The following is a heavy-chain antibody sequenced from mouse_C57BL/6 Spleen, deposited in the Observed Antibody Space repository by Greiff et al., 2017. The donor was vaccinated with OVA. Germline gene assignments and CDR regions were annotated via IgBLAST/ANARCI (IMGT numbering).Heavy chain of an antibody. Sequence: VQLQQSGAELVKPGASVKISCKASGYAFSSYWMNWVKQRPGKGLEWIGQIYPGDGDTNYNGKFKGKATLTADKSSSAAYMQLSSLTSEDSAVYFCARGTTVVASYWYFDVWGTGTTVTVSS. CDR3: ARGTTVVASYWYFDV. J-gene: IGHJ1*03. D-gene: IGHD1-1*01. CDR2: IYPGDGDT. CDR1: GYAFSSYW. V-gene: IGHV1-80*01.